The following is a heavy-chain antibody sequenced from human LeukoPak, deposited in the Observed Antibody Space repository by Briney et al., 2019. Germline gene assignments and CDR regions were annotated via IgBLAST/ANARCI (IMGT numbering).Heavy chain of an antibody. CDR3: ARQPPRGYNSAWFDS. V-gene: IGHV5-10-1*01. D-gene: IGHD6-19*01. J-gene: IGHJ5*01. CDR1: GYSFPNFW. Sequence: GESLKISCQDSGYSFPNFWLTWVRQLPRKGLEWMGRIDPSDSFINYNPSFQGHVTISADKSSNTAYLQWSSLKASDTAVYYCARQPPRGYNSAWFDSWGQGTLVTVSS. CDR2: IDPSDSFI.